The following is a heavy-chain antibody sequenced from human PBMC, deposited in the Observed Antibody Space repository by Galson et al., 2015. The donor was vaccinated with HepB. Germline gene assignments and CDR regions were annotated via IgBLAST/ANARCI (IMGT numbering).Heavy chain of an antibody. CDR1: GFAFGTHS. Sequence: SLRLSCAASGFAFGTHSMTWVRQAPGKGLQWVSTITAGGRTTYAESVTGRFTVSRDYSNNRVYLQMNSLRVADTAVYYCAKGTERRLTTMTSHNYFDHWGRGALVTVSS. V-gene: IGHV3-23*01. CDR3: AKGTERRLTTMTSHNYFDH. J-gene: IGHJ4*02. CDR2: ITAGGRT. D-gene: IGHD2-2*01.